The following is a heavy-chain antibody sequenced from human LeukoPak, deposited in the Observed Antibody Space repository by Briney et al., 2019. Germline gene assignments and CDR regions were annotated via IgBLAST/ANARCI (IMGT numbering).Heavy chain of an antibody. D-gene: IGHD3-3*01. Sequence: ASVKVSCKASGYTFTSYGISWVRQAPGQGLEWMGWISAYNGNTNYAQKLQGRVTMTTDTSTSTAYMELRGLRSDDTAVYYCARDLADDFWSGYSETRLDYWGQGTLVTVSS. CDR3: ARDLADDFWSGYSETRLDY. V-gene: IGHV1-18*01. CDR1: GYTFTSYG. J-gene: IGHJ4*02. CDR2: ISAYNGNT.